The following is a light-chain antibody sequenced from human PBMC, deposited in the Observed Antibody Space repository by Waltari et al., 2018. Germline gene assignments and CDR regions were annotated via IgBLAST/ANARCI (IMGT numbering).Light chain of an antibody. J-gene: IGKJ2*03. Sequence: EIELTQSPATLSASPGERVTPSGRASQGISNNLVWYQHKPGQSPRLLIYGASARATGVPERFSGSGYRTEFTLTISSLQSEDFAVYYCQHYNNRPPYSFGQGTKLDIK. V-gene: IGKV3-15*01. CDR1: QGISNN. CDR2: GAS. CDR3: QHYNNRPPYS.